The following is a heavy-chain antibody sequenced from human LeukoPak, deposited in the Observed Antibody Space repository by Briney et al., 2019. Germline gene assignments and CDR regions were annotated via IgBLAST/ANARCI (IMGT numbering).Heavy chain of an antibody. CDR1: GFTFSDYY. D-gene: IGHD2-2*01. Sequence: PGRSLRLSCAASGFTFSDYYMSWIRQAPGKGLEWVSYISSSGSTIYYADSVKGRFTISRDNAKNSLYLQMNSLRAEDTAVYYCARGHNCSSTSCYLDPGFDYWGQGTLVTVSS. J-gene: IGHJ4*02. CDR3: ARGHNCSSTSCYLDPGFDY. CDR2: ISSSGSTI. V-gene: IGHV3-11*04.